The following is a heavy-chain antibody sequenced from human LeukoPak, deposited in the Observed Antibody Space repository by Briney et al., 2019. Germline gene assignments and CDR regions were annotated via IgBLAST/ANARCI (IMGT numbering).Heavy chain of an antibody. CDR3: ARGSIWFGDPVYYMDV. D-gene: IGHD3-10*01. V-gene: IGHV4-61*01. CDR2: IYYSGST. J-gene: IGHJ6*03. Sequence: SETLSLTCTVSGGSISSSSYYWSWIRQPPGKGLEWIGYIYYSGSTNYNPSLKSRVTISVDTSKNQFSLKLSSVTAADTAVYYCARGSIWFGDPVYYMDVWGKGTTVTVSS. CDR1: GGSISSSSYY.